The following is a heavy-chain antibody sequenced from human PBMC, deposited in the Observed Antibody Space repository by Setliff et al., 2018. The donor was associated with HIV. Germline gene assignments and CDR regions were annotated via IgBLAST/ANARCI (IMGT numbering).Heavy chain of an antibody. J-gene: IGHJ6*03. D-gene: IGHD3-16*01. CDR2: INAGNGNT. V-gene: IGHV1-3*01. CDR3: ARDRFGDPYYYYYMDV. CDR1: GYTFTSYA. Sequence: ASVKVSCKASGYTFTSYAMHWLRQAPGQRFGWMGWINAGNGNTKYSQNFQGRVTFTSDTSASTAYMELSSLRSEDTAVYYCARDRFGDPYYYYYMDVWGKGTTVTVSS.